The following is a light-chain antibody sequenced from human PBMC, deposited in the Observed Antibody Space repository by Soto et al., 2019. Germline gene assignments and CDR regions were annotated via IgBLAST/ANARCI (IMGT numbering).Light chain of an antibody. CDR1: QGISSW. CDR2: DAS. Sequence: DIQITHSPATLSASVGDRVTITCLASQGISSWLAWYQLKPGKAPKVLIYDASKLENGVPSRFSGSGSGTEFTLTISSLQPEDFATYFCQKYNSYEWKFGQGTKVDIK. J-gene: IGKJ1*01. CDR3: QKYNSYEWK. V-gene: IGKV1-5*01.